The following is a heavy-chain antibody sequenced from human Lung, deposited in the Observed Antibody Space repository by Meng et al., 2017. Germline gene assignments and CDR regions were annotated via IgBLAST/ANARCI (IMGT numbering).Heavy chain of an antibody. Sequence: QVHLVQSGAEVKKPGDSGKGSCKASGYTFTNYAMHWVRQAPGQGLEWMGLINAGSENTEYSQKFQGRVTLTRGTSATTAYMELRSLKSEDTAIYYCARDIVVTFGELTTLDSWGQGTLVTVSS. CDR1: GYTFTNYA. CDR2: INAGSENT. J-gene: IGHJ4*02. V-gene: IGHV1-3*01. D-gene: IGHD2-21*01. CDR3: ARDIVVTFGELTTLDS.